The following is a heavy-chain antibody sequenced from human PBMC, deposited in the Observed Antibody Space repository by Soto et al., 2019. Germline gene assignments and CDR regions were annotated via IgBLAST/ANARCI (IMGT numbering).Heavy chain of an antibody. CDR1: GFTIISHG. CDR2: ISYDGSNK. CDR3: AKEGRTGAGPYGMDV. J-gene: IGHJ6*02. V-gene: IGHV3-30*18. D-gene: IGHD6-19*01. Sequence: PLRLSWAASGFTIISHGMHWVRKAPGKGLEWVAVISYDGSNKYYADSVKGRFTISRDNSKNTLYLQMNSLRAEDTAVYYCAKEGRTGAGPYGMDVWVQGTTVTVSS.